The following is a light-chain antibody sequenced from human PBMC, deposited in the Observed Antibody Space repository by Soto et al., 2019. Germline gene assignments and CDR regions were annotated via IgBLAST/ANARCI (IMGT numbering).Light chain of an antibody. CDR2: KAS. J-gene: IGKJ4*01. CDR1: QSISSW. V-gene: IGKV1-5*03. Sequence: DIQMTQSPSTPSASVGDRVTITCRPSQSISSWLAWYQQKPGKAPKLLIYKASSLESGVPSRFSGSGSGTEFTLTISSLQPDDFATYYCQQYNSYPLTFGGGTKVEIK. CDR3: QQYNSYPLT.